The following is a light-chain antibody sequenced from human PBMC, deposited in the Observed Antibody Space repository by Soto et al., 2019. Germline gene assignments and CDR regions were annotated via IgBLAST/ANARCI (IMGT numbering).Light chain of an antibody. Sequence: QSVLTQPASVSGSLGQSITISCTGTTSDVGAYNYVSWYQQHPGKAPQLVIYDVTNRPSGVSNRFSGSKSGNTASLTISGLQAEDEADYYCSSYTSSSTLVFGGVTKVTVL. V-gene: IGLV2-14*03. CDR2: DVT. J-gene: IGLJ3*02. CDR3: SSYTSSSTLV. CDR1: TSDVGAYNY.